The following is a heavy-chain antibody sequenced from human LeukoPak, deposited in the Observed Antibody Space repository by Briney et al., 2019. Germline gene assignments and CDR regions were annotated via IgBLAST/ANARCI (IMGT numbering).Heavy chain of an antibody. CDR2: IYSGGST. CDR3: AKEPRPSTVRWFDP. Sequence: GGSLRLSCAASGFTFSSNYMSWVRQAPGKGLEWVSVIYSGGSTYYADSVKGRFTISRDNSKNTLYLQMNSLRAEDTAVYYCAKEPRPSTVRWFDPWGQGTLVTVSS. CDR1: GFTFSSNY. D-gene: IGHD3-10*01. V-gene: IGHV3-53*01. J-gene: IGHJ5*02.